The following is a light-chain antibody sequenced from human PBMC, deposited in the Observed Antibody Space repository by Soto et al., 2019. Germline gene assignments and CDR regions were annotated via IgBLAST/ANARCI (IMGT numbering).Light chain of an antibody. CDR2: WAS. CDR1: QSVLYSSNNKNY. Sequence: DIVMTQSPDSLAVSLGERATINCKSSQSVLYSSNNKNYLSWYQQKPGQPPKLLIYWASTRESGVPDRFSGSGSGTDFTLTISSLQAEDVAVYYCQQYYGTLWTFGQGTKVE. J-gene: IGKJ1*01. CDR3: QQYYGTLWT. V-gene: IGKV4-1*01.